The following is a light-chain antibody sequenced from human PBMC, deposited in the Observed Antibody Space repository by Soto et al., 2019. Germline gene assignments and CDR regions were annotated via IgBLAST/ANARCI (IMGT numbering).Light chain of an antibody. V-gene: IGLV2-14*01. CDR3: SSYTSSSTPVV. J-gene: IGLJ2*01. Sequence: QSALTQPASVSGSPGQSITISCTGTSSDVGGYNYVSWYQQHPDKAPKLMIYDVSNRPSGVSNRFSGSKSGNTASLTISGLQAEDEADYYCSSYTSSSTPVVFGGGTQLTVL. CDR1: SSDVGGYNY. CDR2: DVS.